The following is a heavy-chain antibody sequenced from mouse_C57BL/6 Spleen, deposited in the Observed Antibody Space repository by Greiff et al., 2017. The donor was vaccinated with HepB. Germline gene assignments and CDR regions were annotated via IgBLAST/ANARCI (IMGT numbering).Heavy chain of an antibody. Sequence: DVKLVESGGGLVKPGGSLKLSCAASGFTFSSYAMSWVRQTPEKRLEWVATISDGGSYTYYPDNAKNNLYLQMSHLKSEDTAMYYCARDSTVVARDWYFDVWGTGTTVTVSS. CDR3: ARDSTVVARDWYFDV. CDR1: GFTFSSYA. CDR2: ISDGGSYT. J-gene: IGHJ1*03. V-gene: IGHV5-4*01. D-gene: IGHD1-1*01.